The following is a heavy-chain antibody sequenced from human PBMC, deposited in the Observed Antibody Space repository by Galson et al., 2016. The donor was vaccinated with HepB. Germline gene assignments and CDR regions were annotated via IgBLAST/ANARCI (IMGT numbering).Heavy chain of an antibody. Sequence: SLRLSCAASGFTFTSHWMHWVRQAPGKGLEWAANINQGGGEKYYVDSVKGRFTISRDNSKNSLYLQMNSLKAEDTAVYYCANHRGWGQGALVTVSS. J-gene: IGHJ4*02. D-gene: IGHD1-14*01. V-gene: IGHV3-7*03. CDR2: INQGGGEK. CDR3: ANHRG. CDR1: GFTFTSHW.